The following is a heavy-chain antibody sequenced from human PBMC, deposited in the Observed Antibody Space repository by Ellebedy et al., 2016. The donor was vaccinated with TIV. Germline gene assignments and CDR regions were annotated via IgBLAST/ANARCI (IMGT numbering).Heavy chain of an antibody. D-gene: IGHD2-15*01. CDR2: IYPGDSHT. CDR1: GYSFTNYW. Sequence: GESLKISCKSSGYSFTNYWIGWVRQMPGKGLEWMGIIYPGDSHTTYSPSFQGPVTMSADKSISTAYLQWSSLKASDTAMYYCARYSGGTYNYFDLWGRGTLVTVSS. J-gene: IGHJ2*01. CDR3: ARYSGGTYNYFDL. V-gene: IGHV5-51*01.